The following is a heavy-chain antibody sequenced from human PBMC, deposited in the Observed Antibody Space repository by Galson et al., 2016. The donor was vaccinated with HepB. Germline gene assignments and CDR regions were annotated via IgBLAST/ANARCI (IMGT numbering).Heavy chain of an antibody. J-gene: IGHJ5*02. V-gene: IGHV4-39*01. CDR2: IDHSGST. CDR1: GDSISISGYY. CDR3: ARGGIQYFWFDP. D-gene: IGHD1-26*01. Sequence: SETLSLTCTVSGDSISISGYYWGWIRQPPGKGLEWIGSIDHSGSTYYNPSLKSRVTISIDTSKNQFSLKVNSVTAADTAVYYCARGGIQYFWFDPWGQGTLVTVSS.